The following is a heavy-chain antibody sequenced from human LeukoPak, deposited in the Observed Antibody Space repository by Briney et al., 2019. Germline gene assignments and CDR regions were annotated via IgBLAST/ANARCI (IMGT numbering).Heavy chain of an antibody. CDR3: AIPPLSGTGSSRPLAEMDI. D-gene: IGHD3-10*01. CDR1: GFTFSSYS. J-gene: IGHJ6*02. CDR2: ISHTGSTM. V-gene: IGHV3-48*04. Sequence: GGSRRLSCAASGFTFSSYSMNWVRQAPGKGLEWVSYISHTGSTMSYADSVKGRFTISRDNARNSLHLQMNSLRAEDTAVYYCAIPPLSGTGSSRPLAEMDIWGQGTTVTVSS.